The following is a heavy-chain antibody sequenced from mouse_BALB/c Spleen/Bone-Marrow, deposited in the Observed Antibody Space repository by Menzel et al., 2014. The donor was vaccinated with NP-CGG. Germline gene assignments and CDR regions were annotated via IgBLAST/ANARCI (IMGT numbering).Heavy chain of an antibody. CDR2: ISYDGSN. Sequence: VQLKQSGPGLVKPSQSLSLTCSVTGYSITSGYYWNWIRQFPGNKLEWMGYISYDGSNNYNPSLKNRISITRDTSKNQFFLKLNSVTTEDTATYYCARDNLDYWGQGTPLTVSS. CDR1: GYSITSGYY. V-gene: IGHV3-6*02. CDR3: ARDNLDY. J-gene: IGHJ2*01.